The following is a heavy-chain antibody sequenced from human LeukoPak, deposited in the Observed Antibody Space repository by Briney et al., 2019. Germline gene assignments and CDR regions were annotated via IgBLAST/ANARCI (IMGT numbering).Heavy chain of an antibody. J-gene: IGHJ4*02. D-gene: IGHD5-24*01. Sequence: PSETLSLTCAVSGGSISSSNWWSWVRQPPGKGLEWIGEINHSGSTNYNPSLKSRVTISVDTSKNQFSLKLSSVTAADTAVYYCAGSRDGQSCIDYWGQGTLVTVSS. V-gene: IGHV4-4*02. CDR1: GGSISSSNW. CDR3: AGSRDGQSCIDY. CDR2: INHSGST.